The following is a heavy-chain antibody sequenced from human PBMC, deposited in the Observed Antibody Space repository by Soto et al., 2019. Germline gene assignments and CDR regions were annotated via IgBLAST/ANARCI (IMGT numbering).Heavy chain of an antibody. V-gene: IGHV3-66*04. CDR3: ASHGRWNAFEI. J-gene: IGHJ3*02. CDR2: IYTGGNT. CDR1: GFTVSTKY. D-gene: IGHD1-1*01. Sequence: PGGSLRLSCAASGFTVSTKYMSWVRQAPGKGLEWVSIIYTGGNTYYADSVKGRFTISRDNSNNTLYLQMNSLRGEDTAVYYCASHGRWNAFEIWGQGTMVTVSS.